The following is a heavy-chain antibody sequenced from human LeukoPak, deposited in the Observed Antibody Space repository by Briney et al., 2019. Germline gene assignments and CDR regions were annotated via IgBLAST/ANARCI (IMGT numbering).Heavy chain of an antibody. CDR3: ARAITMVRGVITHLGY. Sequence: GESLNISCKGSGYSFTSYWIGWVRQMPGKGLEWMGIIYPGDSDTRYSPSFQGQVTISADRSISTAYLQWSSLKASDTAMYYCARAITMVRGVITHLGYWGQGTLVTVSS. V-gene: IGHV5-51*01. CDR2: IYPGDSDT. D-gene: IGHD3-10*01. J-gene: IGHJ4*02. CDR1: GYSFTSYW.